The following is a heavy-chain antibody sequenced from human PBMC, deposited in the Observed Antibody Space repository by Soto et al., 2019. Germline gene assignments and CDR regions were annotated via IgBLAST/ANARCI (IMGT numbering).Heavy chain of an antibody. V-gene: IGHV1-3*05. D-gene: IGHD2-2*01. CDR3: ARALYCISASCYADYYYGMEV. J-gene: IGHJ6*02. CDR1: GYTFTSYA. CDR2: INAGNGNT. Sequence: QVQLVQSGAEEKKPGASVKVSCKASGYTFTSYAMHWVRQAPGQRLEWMGWINAGNGNTKYSQKFQGRVTITRDTSASTAYMELSSLRSEDKAVYYCARALYCISASCYADYYYGMEVWGQGTTVTVSS.